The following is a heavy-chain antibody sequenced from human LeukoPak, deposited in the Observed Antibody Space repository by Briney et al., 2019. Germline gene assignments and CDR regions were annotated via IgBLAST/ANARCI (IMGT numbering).Heavy chain of an antibody. CDR2: IYTSGST. J-gene: IGHJ4*02. V-gene: IGHV4-61*02. D-gene: IGHD6-13*01. Sequence: PSETLSLTCIVSGGSISSGSYYWSWIRQPAGKGLEWIGRIYTSGSTNYNPSLKSRVTISVDTSKNQFSLKLSSVTAADTAVYYCATLIAARIDYWGQGTLVTVSS. CDR1: GGSISSGSYY. CDR3: ATLIAARIDY.